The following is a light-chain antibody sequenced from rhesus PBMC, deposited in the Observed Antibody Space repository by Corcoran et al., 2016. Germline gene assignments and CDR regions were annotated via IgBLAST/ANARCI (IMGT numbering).Light chain of an antibody. CDR2: EVS. V-gene: IGKV2-104*02. Sequence: DIVLTQTPLSLPVTPGEPASISCRSSQSLLDCEDGNTYLDWYLQKPGQFPQLLIYEVSNRASGVPDRFSGNGSDTDFTMKISRVEAEDVGVYYCMQALGFPRTFGPGTKVEIK. CDR3: MQALGFPRT. J-gene: IGKJ1*01. CDR1: QSLLDCEDGNTY.